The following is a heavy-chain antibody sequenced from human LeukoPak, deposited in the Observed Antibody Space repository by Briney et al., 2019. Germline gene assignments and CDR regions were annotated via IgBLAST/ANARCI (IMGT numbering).Heavy chain of an antibody. CDR1: GGSFSGYY. J-gene: IGHJ4*02. Sequence: SETLSLTCAVYGGSFSGYYWSWIRQPPGTGLEWNGEINHSGSPTDNPALKRRVTTTADTSKNQFSQKLSSVTAADTAVYYCARGKGRARGPYYYDSSGYYYFDYWVQGTLVTVCS. V-gene: IGHV4-34*01. D-gene: IGHD3-22*01. CDR2: INHSGSP. CDR3: ARGKGRARGPYYYDSSGYYYFDY.